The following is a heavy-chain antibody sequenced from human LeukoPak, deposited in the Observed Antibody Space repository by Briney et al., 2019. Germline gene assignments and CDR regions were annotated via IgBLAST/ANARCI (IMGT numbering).Heavy chain of an antibody. V-gene: IGHV3-23*01. CDR2: ISGSGGTT. CDR1: GFTFSSYA. D-gene: IGHD3-22*01. CDR3: AKRTPYSSGSYYFDY. Sequence: PGGSLRLSCEVSGFTFSSYAMSWVRQAPGKGLEWVSAISGSGGTTNYADSVKGRLTISRDNSQNTLYLQMNSLRAEDTAVYYCAKRTPYSSGSYYFDYWGQGTLVTVPS. J-gene: IGHJ4*02.